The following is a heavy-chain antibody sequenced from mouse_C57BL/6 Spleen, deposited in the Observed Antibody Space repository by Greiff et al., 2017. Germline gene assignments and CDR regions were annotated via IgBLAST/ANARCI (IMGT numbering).Heavy chain of an antibody. Sequence: VQLQQPGAELVKPGASVKLSCKASGYTFTSYWMQWVKQRPGQGLEWIGEIDPSDSYTNYNQKFKGKATLTVDTSSSTAYMQLSSLTSEDSAVYYCARGDGNPYYAMDYWGQGTSVTVSS. CDR3: ARGDGNPYYAMDY. CDR1: GYTFTSYW. CDR2: IDPSDSYT. J-gene: IGHJ4*01. D-gene: IGHD2-1*01. V-gene: IGHV1-50*01.